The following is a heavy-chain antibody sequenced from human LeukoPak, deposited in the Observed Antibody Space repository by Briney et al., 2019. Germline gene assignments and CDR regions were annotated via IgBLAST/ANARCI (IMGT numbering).Heavy chain of an antibody. D-gene: IGHD2-2*01. J-gene: IGHJ6*03. V-gene: IGHV3-11*03. Sequence: GRFTISRDNAKNSLYLQISSLRAEDTAVYYCASVYCSSTSCPNYMDVWGKGTTVTVSS. CDR3: ASVYCSSTSCPNYMDV.